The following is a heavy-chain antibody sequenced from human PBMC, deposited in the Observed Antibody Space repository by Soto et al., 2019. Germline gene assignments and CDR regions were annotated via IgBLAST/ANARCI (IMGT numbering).Heavy chain of an antibody. CDR1: SGSISSSNW. CDR3: AREMDSSGWSGGIDY. D-gene: IGHD6-19*01. Sequence: QVQLQESGPGLVKPSGTLSLTCAVSSGSISSSNWWCWVRQPPGKGLEWIGEIYHSGSTKYNPSHKSRVTISVDKSKNQFSLKLSSVTAADTAVYYCAREMDSSGWSGGIDYWGQGTLVTVSS. V-gene: IGHV4-4*02. CDR2: IYHSGST. J-gene: IGHJ4*02.